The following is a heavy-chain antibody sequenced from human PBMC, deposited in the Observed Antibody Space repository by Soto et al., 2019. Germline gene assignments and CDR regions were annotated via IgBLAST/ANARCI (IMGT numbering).Heavy chain of an antibody. J-gene: IGHJ4*02. Sequence: PGGSLRLSCAASGFTFSNYAMSWVRQAPGKGLEWVSAISSSGGRTFYADSVKGRFTISRDNSKNTLFLQMNSLRAEDMAVYYCAKDPRVVRGDYFDYWGQGTLVTVSS. CDR3: AKDPRVVRGDYFDY. D-gene: IGHD3-10*01. V-gene: IGHV3-23*01. CDR2: ISSSGGRT. CDR1: GFTFSNYA.